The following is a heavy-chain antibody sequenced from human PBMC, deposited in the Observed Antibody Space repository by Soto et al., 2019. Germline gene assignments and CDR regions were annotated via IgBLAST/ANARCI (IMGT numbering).Heavy chain of an antibody. Sequence: ASVKVSCKASGYTFTSFGVNWVRQAPGQGLEWMGWVNAYNGNTNYAQKFQGRVTMTRDTSISTAYMELSRLRSDDTAVYYCTRAGRGYSYGYPLLDYWGQGTLVTVSS. J-gene: IGHJ4*02. CDR1: GYTFTSFG. CDR3: TRAGRGYSYGYPLLDY. CDR2: VNAYNGNT. D-gene: IGHD5-18*01. V-gene: IGHV1-18*01.